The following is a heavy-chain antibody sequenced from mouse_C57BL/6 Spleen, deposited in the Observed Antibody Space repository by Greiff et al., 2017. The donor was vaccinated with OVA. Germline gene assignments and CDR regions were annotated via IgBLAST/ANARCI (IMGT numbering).Heavy chain of an antibody. D-gene: IGHD4-1*02. Sequence: VQLQQPGAELVMPGASVKLSCKASGYTFTSYWMHWVKQRPGQGLEWIGEIDPSDSYTNYNQKFKGKSTLTVDKSSSTAYMQLSSLTSEDSAVYYCASPQLGRSYWGQGTTLTVSS. CDR1: GYTFTSYW. CDR2: IDPSDSYT. J-gene: IGHJ2*01. V-gene: IGHV1-69*01. CDR3: ASPQLGRSY.